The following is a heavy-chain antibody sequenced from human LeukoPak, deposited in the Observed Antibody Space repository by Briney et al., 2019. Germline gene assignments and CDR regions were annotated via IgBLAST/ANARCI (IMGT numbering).Heavy chain of an antibody. J-gene: IGHJ4*02. Sequence: GGSLRLSCATSGFTFSRYAMTWVRQAPGKGLEWVSIISDSGGSPYYADSVKGRFTISRDNSKNTLYLQMNSLRAEDTAIYYCASSGSYYFPFDYWGQGTLVTVSS. V-gene: IGHV3-23*01. CDR3: ASSGSYYFPFDY. CDR1: GFTFSRYA. D-gene: IGHD3-10*01. CDR2: ISDSGGSP.